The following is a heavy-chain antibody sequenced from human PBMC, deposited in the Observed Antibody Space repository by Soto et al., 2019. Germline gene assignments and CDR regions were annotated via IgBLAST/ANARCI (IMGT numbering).Heavy chain of an antibody. CDR1: GYTFTSYA. J-gene: IGHJ4*02. CDR2: INAGNGNT. Sequence: ASVKVSCKASGYTFTSYAMHWVRQAPGQRLEWMGWINAGNGNTKYSQKFQGRVTITRDTSASTAYMELSSLRSEDTAVYYCERSIVVVVAAPGYWGQGTLVTVSS. V-gene: IGHV1-3*01. D-gene: IGHD2-15*01. CDR3: ERSIVVVVAAPGY.